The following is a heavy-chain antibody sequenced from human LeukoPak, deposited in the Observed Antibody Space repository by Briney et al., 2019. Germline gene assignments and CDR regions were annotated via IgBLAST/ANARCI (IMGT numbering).Heavy chain of an antibody. CDR3: ANSIDFDYGDYYFDY. V-gene: IGHV4-34*01. CDR2: INHSGST. J-gene: IGHJ4*02. Sequence: SETLSLTCAVYGGSFSGYYRSWIRQPPGKGLEWIGEINHSGSTNYNPSLKSRVTISVDTSKNQFSLKLSSVTAADTAVYYCANSIDFDYGDYYFDYWGQGALVTISS. CDR1: GGSFSGYY. D-gene: IGHD4-17*01.